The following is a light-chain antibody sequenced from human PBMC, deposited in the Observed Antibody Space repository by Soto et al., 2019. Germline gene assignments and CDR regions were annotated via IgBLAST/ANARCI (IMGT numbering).Light chain of an antibody. CDR1: QSVSSY. CDR3: QKYKSAPLT. CDR2: DAS. J-gene: IGKJ4*01. V-gene: IGKV3-11*01. Sequence: EIVLTQSPATLSLSPGERATLSCRASQSVSSYLAWYQQKPGQAPRLLIYDASNRATGIPARFSGSGSGTDFTLTISSLQPEDVASYYCQKYKSAPLTFGGGTKVDIK.